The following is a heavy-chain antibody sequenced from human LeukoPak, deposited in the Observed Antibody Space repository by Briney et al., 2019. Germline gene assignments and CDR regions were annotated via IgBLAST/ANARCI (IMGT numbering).Heavy chain of an antibody. CDR2: IKQDGSEK. CDR3: ARDRVTMVRGVNYYFDY. CDR1: GFTFSGYW. J-gene: IGHJ4*02. D-gene: IGHD3-10*01. Sequence: PGGSLRLSCAASGFTFSGYWMSWVRQAPGKGLEWVANIKQDGSEKYYVDSVKGRFTISRDNAKNSLYLQMNSLRAEDTAVYYCARDRVTMVRGVNYYFDYWGQGTLVTVSS. V-gene: IGHV3-7*05.